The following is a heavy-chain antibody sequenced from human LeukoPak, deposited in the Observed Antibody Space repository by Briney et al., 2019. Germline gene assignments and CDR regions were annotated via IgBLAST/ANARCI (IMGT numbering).Heavy chain of an antibody. CDR1: GGSFSGYY. V-gene: IGHV4-34*01. Sequence: SETLSLTCAVYGGSFSGYYWSWIRQPPGKGLEWIGEINHSGSTNYNPSLKSRVTISVDTSKNQFSLKLSSVTAADTAVYYCAREKQLGPSNLWFDPWGQGTLVTVSS. CDR2: INHSGST. J-gene: IGHJ5*02. D-gene: IGHD6-6*01. CDR3: AREKQLGPSNLWFDP.